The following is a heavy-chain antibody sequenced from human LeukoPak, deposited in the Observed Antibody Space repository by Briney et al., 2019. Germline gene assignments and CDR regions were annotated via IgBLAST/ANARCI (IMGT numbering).Heavy chain of an antibody. Sequence: GGSLRLSCAASGFTFSSYSMNWVRQAPGKGLEWVSSISSSSSYIYYADSVKGRFTISRDNAKNSLYLQMNNLRAEDTAVYYCARVRAPRYDPDNLYYFDCWGQGTLVTVSS. D-gene: IGHD3-3*01. V-gene: IGHV3-21*01. CDR1: GFTFSSYS. CDR3: ARVRAPRYDPDNLYYFDC. CDR2: ISSSSSYI. J-gene: IGHJ4*02.